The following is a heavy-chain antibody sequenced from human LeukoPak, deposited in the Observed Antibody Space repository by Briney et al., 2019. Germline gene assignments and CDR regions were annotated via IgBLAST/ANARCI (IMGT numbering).Heavy chain of an antibody. V-gene: IGHV4-39*01. CDR2: YHIGNT. D-gene: IGHD6-19*01. CDR1: GVSIRGDTYY. CDR3: ARLWDSTGLYFYYYMDV. Sequence: SETLSLTCTVSGVSIRGDTYYWGWIRQPPGKGLEWIGNYHIGNTYYNPSLKSRVTISEDTSKNQFSLGVNSVTAADTAVYYCARLWDSTGLYFYYYMDVWGEGTTVTVSS. J-gene: IGHJ6*03.